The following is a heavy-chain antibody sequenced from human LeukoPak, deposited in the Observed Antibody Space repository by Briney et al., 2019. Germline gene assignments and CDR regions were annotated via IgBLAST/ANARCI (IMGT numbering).Heavy chain of an antibody. CDR3: ARVFSRRGTAMVRVFDY. D-gene: IGHD5-18*01. Sequence: SETLSLTCAVYGGSFSGYYWSWIRQPPGKGLEWIGEINHSGSTNYNPSLKSRVTISVDTSENQFSLKLSSVTAADTAVYYCARVFSRRGTAMVRVFDYWGQGTLVTVSS. V-gene: IGHV4-34*01. J-gene: IGHJ4*02. CDR2: INHSGST. CDR1: GGSFSGYY.